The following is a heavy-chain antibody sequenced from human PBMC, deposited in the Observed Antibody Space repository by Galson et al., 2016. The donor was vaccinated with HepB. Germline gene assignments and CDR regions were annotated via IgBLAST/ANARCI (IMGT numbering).Heavy chain of an antibody. D-gene: IGHD1-26*01. V-gene: IGHV1-3*04. CDR3: VREVAATFRFDF. Sequence: SVKVSCKASGYTFAKYTVQWLRQAPGQRLEWMGWINTGDGTTKYSQKFQGRVTFTRDTSASTAYMELSSLRSEDTAVYYCVREVAATFRFDFGGPGTLVTVSS. CDR1: GYTFAKYT. J-gene: IGHJ4*02. CDR2: INTGDGTT.